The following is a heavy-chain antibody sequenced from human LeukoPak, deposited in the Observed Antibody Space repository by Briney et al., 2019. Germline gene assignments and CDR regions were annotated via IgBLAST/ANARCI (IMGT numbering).Heavy chain of an antibody. CDR1: GFTFSTFS. Sequence: PGGSLRLSCAASGFTFSTFSMNWVRQAPGKGLEWISYISSSSSTIYYTDSVKGRFTISRDNAKNSLYLQMNSLRADDTAVYYCARGRFYDYWGQGTLVTVS. CDR2: ISSSSSTI. V-gene: IGHV3-48*01. J-gene: IGHJ4*02. D-gene: IGHD2/OR15-2a*01. CDR3: ARGRFYDY.